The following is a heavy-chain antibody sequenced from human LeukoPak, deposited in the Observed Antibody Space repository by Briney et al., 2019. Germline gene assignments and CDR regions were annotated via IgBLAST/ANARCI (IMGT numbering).Heavy chain of an antibody. J-gene: IGHJ4*02. V-gene: IGHV3-23*01. D-gene: IGHD1-26*01. Sequence: GGSLRLSCAASGFTFSSYAMSWVRQAPGKGLEWVSAISGSGGSTYYSDSVKGRFTISRENSKDTLCLQMDGLRAEDTAIYYCAKDLGLSVGSTPFDSWGRGTLVTVSS. CDR3: AKDLGLSVGSTPFDS. CDR1: GFTFSSYA. CDR2: ISGSGGST.